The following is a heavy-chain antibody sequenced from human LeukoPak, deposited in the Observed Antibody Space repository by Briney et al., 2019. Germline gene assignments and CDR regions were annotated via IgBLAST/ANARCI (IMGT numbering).Heavy chain of an antibody. CDR2: IYHSGST. CDR1: GYSISSGYY. V-gene: IGHV4-38-2*02. D-gene: IGHD3-10*01. CDR3: ARVSRYYYGSGFFDY. Sequence: SETLSLTCTVSGYSISSGYYWGWIRQPPGKGLEWIGSIYHSGSTYYNPSLKSRVTISVDTSKSQFSLKLSSVTAADTAVYYCARVSRYYYGSGFFDYWGQGTLVTVSS. J-gene: IGHJ4*02.